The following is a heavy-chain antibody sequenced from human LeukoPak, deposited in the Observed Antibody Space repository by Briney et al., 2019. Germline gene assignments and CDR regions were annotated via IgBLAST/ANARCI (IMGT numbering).Heavy chain of an antibody. Sequence: SETLSLTCTVSGGSISSSSYYWGWIRQPPGKGLEWIGSIYYSGSTYYNPSLKSRVTISVDTSKNQFSLQLTSVTAADTAVYYCARETYSNILTGTDYWGPGTLVTVSS. V-gene: IGHV4-39*07. J-gene: IGHJ4*02. D-gene: IGHD3-9*01. CDR2: IYYSGST. CDR3: ARETYSNILTGTDY. CDR1: GGSISSSSYY.